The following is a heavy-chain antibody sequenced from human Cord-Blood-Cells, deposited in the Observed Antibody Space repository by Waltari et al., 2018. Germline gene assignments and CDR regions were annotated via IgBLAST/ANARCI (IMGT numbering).Heavy chain of an antibody. V-gene: IGHV3-30*18. CDR2: ISYDGSNK. J-gene: IGHJ4*02. CDR1: GFTFSSYG. D-gene: IGHD7-27*01. CDR3: AKVLGNWGIDY. Sequence: QVQLVESGGGVVQPGRSLRLSCAASGFTFSSYGMHWARQAPGKGLEWVAVISYDGSNKYYADSVKGRFTISRDNSKNTLYLQMNSLRAEDTAVYYCAKVLGNWGIDYWGQGTLVTVSS.